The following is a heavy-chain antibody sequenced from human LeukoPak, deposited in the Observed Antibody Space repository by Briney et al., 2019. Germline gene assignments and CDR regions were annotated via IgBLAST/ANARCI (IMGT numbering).Heavy chain of an antibody. CDR3: AREYYDSSGYPHYYFDY. V-gene: IGHV4-39*01. CDR2: IYYSGST. CDR1: GGSISSSSYY. J-gene: IGHJ4*02. D-gene: IGHD3-22*01. Sequence: SETLSLTCTVSGGSISSSSYYWGWIRQPPGKGLEWIGSIYYSGSTYYNPSLKSRVTMSVDTSMNQFSLKLSSVTAADTAVYYCAREYYDSSGYPHYYFDYWGQGTLVTVSS.